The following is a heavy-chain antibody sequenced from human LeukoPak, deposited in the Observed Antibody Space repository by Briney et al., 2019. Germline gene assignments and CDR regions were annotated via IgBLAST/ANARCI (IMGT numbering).Heavy chain of an antibody. Sequence: GGSLRLSCAASGFTFSSYGMHWVRQAPGKGLEWVTFLSNDGSNKYYADSVKGRFTISRDNSQNTVYLQMNSLRVEDTAVYYCAKVFDWIYYFDFWGQGTLVTVSS. D-gene: IGHD3-9*01. J-gene: IGHJ4*02. CDR1: GFTFSSYG. V-gene: IGHV3-30*18. CDR2: LSNDGSNK. CDR3: AKVFDWIYYFDF.